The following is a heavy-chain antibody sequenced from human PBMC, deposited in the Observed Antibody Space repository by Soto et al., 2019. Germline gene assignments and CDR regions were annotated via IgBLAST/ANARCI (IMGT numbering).Heavy chain of an antibody. CDR1: GFTFSSYG. J-gene: IGHJ6*02. V-gene: IGHV3-33*01. CDR2: IWYDGSNK. CDR3: ARGPHAYYYYGMDV. Sequence: QVQLVESGGGVVQPGRSLRLSCAASGFTFSSYGMHWVRQAPGKGLEWVAVIWYDGSNKYYADSVKGRFTISRDNSKNTLYLQMNSLRAEDTPVYYCARGPHAYYYYGMDVWGQGTTVTVSS.